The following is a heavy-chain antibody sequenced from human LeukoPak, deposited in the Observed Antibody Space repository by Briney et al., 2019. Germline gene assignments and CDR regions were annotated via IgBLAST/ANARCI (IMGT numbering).Heavy chain of an antibody. D-gene: IGHD6-6*01. V-gene: IGHV4-31*03. Sequence: SETLSLTCTVSGGSISSGGYYWSWIRQHPGKGLEWIGYIYYSGSTYYNPSLKSRVTISVDTSKNQFSLKLSSVTAADTAVYSSSGRYYYYMDVWGKGTTVTVSS. J-gene: IGHJ6*03. CDR1: GGSISSGGYY. CDR3: SGRYYYYMDV. CDR2: IYYSGST.